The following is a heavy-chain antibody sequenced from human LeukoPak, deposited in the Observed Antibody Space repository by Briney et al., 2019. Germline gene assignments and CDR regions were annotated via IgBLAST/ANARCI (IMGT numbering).Heavy chain of an antibody. J-gene: IGHJ5*02. Sequence: GASVKVSCKASGYTFTSYYMHWVRQAPGQGLEWMGVINPSGGSTSYAQKFQGRVTMTRDTSTSTVYMELSSLRSEDTAVYYCARGGIVVVVAATVPLLPWGQGTLVTVSS. CDR3: ARGGIVVVVAATVPLLP. V-gene: IGHV1-46*01. CDR1: GYTFTSYY. CDR2: INPSGGST. D-gene: IGHD2-15*01.